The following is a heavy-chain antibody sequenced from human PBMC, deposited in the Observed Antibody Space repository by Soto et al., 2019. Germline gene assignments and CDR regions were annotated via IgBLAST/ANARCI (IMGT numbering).Heavy chain of an antibody. V-gene: IGHV1-46*01. Sequence: GASVKVSCKASGYTFTSYYMRWVRQAPGQGLEWMGIINPSGGSTSYAQKFQGRVTMTRDTSTSTAYMELSRLGSDDTAVYYCARDRDSSGYYDILTGNITSMDVWGQGTTVTVSS. D-gene: IGHD3-9*01. J-gene: IGHJ6*02. CDR3: ARDRDSSGYYDILTGNITSMDV. CDR2: INPSGGST. CDR1: GYTFTSYY.